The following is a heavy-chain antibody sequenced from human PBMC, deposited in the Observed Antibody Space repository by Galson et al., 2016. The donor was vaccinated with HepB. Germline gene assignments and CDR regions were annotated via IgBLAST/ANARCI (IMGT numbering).Heavy chain of an antibody. D-gene: IGHD6-13*01. J-gene: IGHJ4*02. CDR3: ARDGSLAAAGIAF. CDR2: IIPFIGTA. Sequence: SVKVSCKASGGDFSSYAISWVRQAPGQGLEWMGGIIPFIGTANVAQRFQGRVTITADESTRTSKMELSRLTYEDTAVHFCARDGSLAAAGIAFWGQGTLVTVSS. CDR1: GGDFSSYA. V-gene: IGHV1-69*13.